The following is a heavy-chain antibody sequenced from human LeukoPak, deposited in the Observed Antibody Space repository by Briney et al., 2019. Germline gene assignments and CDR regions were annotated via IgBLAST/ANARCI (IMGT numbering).Heavy chain of an antibody. CDR3: ARNTDYYLYYSDY. V-gene: IGHV3-30*01. CDR1: GFIFSDYA. Sequence: PGGSLRLSCAASGFIFSDYAMHWVRQAPGKGLEWVAVISSDGSDKYYADSGEGRFTISKDNSKNTLYLLMNSLGAEDTAVYYCARNTDYYLYYSDYWGQGTLVTVSS. CDR2: ISSDGSDK. D-gene: IGHD1-26*01. J-gene: IGHJ4*02.